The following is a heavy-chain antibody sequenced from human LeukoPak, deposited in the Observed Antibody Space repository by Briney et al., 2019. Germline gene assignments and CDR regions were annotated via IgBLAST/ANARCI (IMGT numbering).Heavy chain of an antibody. V-gene: IGHV1-2*02. D-gene: IGHD2-15*01. CDR3: ARVPRITYSPAPFDY. CDR1: GYTFTGYY. J-gene: IGHJ4*02. CDR2: INPNSGGA. Sequence: ASVKVSCKASGYTFTGYYMHWVRQAPGQGLEWMGWINPNSGGANYAQKLQGRVTMTTDTSTNTAYMELRSLRSDDTAVYYCARVPRITYSPAPFDYWGQGTLVTVSS.